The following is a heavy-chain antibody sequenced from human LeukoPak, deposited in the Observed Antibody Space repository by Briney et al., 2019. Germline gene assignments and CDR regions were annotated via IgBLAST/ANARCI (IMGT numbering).Heavy chain of an antibody. V-gene: IGHV1-8*02. D-gene: IGHD3-10*01. J-gene: IGHJ4*02. CDR3: ARGQKGIKREICY. CDR2: MNPNSGNT. Sequence: EASVRVSCKASGYTFSGYYVHWVRQAPGQGLEWMGWMNPNSGNTGYAQKFQGRVTMTRNTSISTAYMELSSLRSEDTAVYYCARGQKGIKREICYWGQGTLVTVSS. CDR1: GYTFSGYY.